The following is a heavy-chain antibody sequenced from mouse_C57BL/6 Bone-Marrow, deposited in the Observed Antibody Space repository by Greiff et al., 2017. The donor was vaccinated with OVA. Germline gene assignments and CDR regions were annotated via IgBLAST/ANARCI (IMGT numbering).Heavy chain of an antibody. CDR2: IYPRSGNT. Sequence: QVQLQQSGAELARPGASVKLSCKASGYTFTSYGISWVKQRTGQGLEWIGEIYPRSGNTYYNEKVKGKGTLTADKSYSTAYMELRSLTSEDSAVSFCARGTTVVYYWGQGTTLTVSS. J-gene: IGHJ2*01. CDR3: ARGTTVVYY. V-gene: IGHV1-81*01. CDR1: GYTFTSYG. D-gene: IGHD1-1*01.